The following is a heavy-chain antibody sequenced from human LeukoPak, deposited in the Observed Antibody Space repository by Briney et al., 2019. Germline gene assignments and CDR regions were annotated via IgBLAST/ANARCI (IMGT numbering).Heavy chain of an antibody. CDR1: GGTFSSYA. D-gene: IGHD4-17*01. J-gene: IGHJ5*02. CDR3: ARSLTTVTTAWFDP. Sequence: SVKVSCKASGGTFSSYAISWVRQAPGQGLEWMGRIIPIFGTANYAQKFQGRVTITTDESTSTAYTELSSLRSEDTAVYYCARSLTTVTTAWFDPWGQGTLVTVSS. V-gene: IGHV1-69*05. CDR2: IIPIFGTA.